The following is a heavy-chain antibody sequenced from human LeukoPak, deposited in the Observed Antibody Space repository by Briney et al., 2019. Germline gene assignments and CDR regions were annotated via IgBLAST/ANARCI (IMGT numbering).Heavy chain of an antibody. CDR3: ARGLWFGELLGPYYYYGMDV. J-gene: IGHJ6*04. Sequence: ASVKASCKASGGTFSSYAISWVRQAPGQGLEWMGGIIPIFGTANYAQKFQGRVTITADKSTSTAYMEPSSLRSEDTAVYYCARGLWFGELLGPYYYYGMDVWGKGTTVTVSS. CDR1: GGTFSSYA. CDR2: IIPIFGTA. V-gene: IGHV1-69*06. D-gene: IGHD3-10*01.